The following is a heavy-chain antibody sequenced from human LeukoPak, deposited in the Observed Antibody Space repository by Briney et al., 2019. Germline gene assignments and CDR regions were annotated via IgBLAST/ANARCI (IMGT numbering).Heavy chain of an antibody. CDR3: AGGYSSSSPFDY. D-gene: IGHD6-13*01. CDR1: GYTSSNYC. J-gene: IGHJ4*02. Sequence: ASVKLSCKASGYTSSNYCVHWLRQAPGQGFEWMGIFNPTYSSPIYAQTFDGRVTMTSDMSTSTVYMELSSLRSEDTAVYYCAGGYSSSSPFDYWGQGTLVTVSS. V-gene: IGHV1-46*01. CDR2: FNPTYSSP.